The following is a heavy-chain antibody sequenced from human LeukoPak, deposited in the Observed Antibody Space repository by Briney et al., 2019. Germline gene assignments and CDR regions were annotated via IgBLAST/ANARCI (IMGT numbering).Heavy chain of an antibody. V-gene: IGHV3-21*01. Sequence: PGGSLRLSCAASGFTFSSYSMNWVRQAPGKGLEWVSPISSSSSYIYYADSVKGRFTISRDNAKNSLYLQMNSLRAEDTAVYYCARDRSRSGPVAFDIWGQGTMVTVSS. CDR1: GFTFSSYS. J-gene: IGHJ3*02. CDR3: ARDRSRSGPVAFDI. CDR2: ISSSSSYI. D-gene: IGHD3-3*01.